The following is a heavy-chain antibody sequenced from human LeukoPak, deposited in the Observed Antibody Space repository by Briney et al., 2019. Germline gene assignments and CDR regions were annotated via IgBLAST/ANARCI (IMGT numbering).Heavy chain of an antibody. D-gene: IGHD5-24*01. Sequence: GGSLRLSCAASGFTFSSYWMHWVRQAPGKGLVWVSRINSDGSSTSYADSVKGRFTISRDNANNTLYLQMNSLRAEDTAVYYCARVGSMATLFDYWGQGTLVTVSS. V-gene: IGHV3-74*01. CDR2: INSDGSST. CDR1: GFTFSSYW. CDR3: ARVGSMATLFDY. J-gene: IGHJ4*02.